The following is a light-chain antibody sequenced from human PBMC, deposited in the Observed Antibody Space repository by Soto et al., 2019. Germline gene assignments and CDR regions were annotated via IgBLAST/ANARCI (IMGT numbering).Light chain of an antibody. Sequence: DIVMTQSPDSLAVSLGERATINCKSSQTILYNSNTKHYLAWYQQKPGQPPKLLIYWASTRDSGVPDRFSGSWSGTDFTLTISSLQSEDVAVYYCHQYYGNPSFGQGTNLEIK. CDR2: WAS. CDR3: HQYYGNPS. CDR1: QTILYNSNTKHY. J-gene: IGKJ2*01. V-gene: IGKV4-1*01.